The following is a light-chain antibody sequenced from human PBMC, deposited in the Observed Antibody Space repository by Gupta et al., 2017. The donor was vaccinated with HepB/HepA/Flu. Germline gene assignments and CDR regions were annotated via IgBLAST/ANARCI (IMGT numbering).Light chain of an antibody. CDR3: QQYGSSTLLT. Sequence: EIVLTQSPGTLSLSPGERATLSCRASQSVSSSYLAWYQQKPGQAPRLLIYGASSRATGIPDRFSGSGSVTDFTLTISRLEPEDFAVYYCQQYGSSTLLTFGGGTKVEIK. CDR2: GAS. CDR1: QSVSSSY. V-gene: IGKV3-20*01. J-gene: IGKJ4*01.